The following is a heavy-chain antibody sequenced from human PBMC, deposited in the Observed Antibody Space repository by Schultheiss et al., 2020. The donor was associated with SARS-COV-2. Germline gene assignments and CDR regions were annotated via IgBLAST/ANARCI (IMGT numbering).Heavy chain of an antibody. D-gene: IGHD1-14*01. CDR1: GGSISGYY. CDR3: AKEGAGYVGY. J-gene: IGHJ4*02. V-gene: IGHV4-34*01. Sequence: SETLSLTCTVSGGSISGYYWSWIRQPPGKGLEWIGEINHSGSTNYNPSLKSRVTISVDTSKNQFSLKLSSVTAADTAVYYCAKEGAGYVGYWGQGTLVTVSS. CDR2: INHSGST.